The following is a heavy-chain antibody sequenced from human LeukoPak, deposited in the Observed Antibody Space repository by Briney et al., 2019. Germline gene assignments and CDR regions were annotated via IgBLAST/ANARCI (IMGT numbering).Heavy chain of an antibody. V-gene: IGHV4-59*08. CDR1: GGSISSYY. D-gene: IGHD5-12*01. Sequence: PSETLSLTCTVSGGSISSYYWSWIRQPPGKGLEWIGYIYYSGSTYYNPSLKSRVTISVDTSKNQFSLKLSSVTAADTAVYYCARLHLDIVATIFDYWGQGTLVTVSS. J-gene: IGHJ4*02. CDR3: ARLHLDIVATIFDY. CDR2: IYYSGST.